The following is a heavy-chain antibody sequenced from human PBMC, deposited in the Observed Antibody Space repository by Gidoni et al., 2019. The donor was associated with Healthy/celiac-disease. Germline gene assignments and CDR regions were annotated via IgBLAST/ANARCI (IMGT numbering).Heavy chain of an antibody. D-gene: IGHD6-13*01. CDR1: GDSVSSTSAA. CDR2: TYYRSKWYN. V-gene: IGHV6-1*01. J-gene: IGHJ3*02. Sequence: QVQLQQSGPGLVKPSQTLSLTCALSGDSVSSTSAAWNWIMQSPSRVLEWLGRTYYRSKWYNEYAVSVKSRITLNPDTSKNQFSLQLNSVTPEDTAVYYCARSRAGSSSWHDAFDIWGQGTMVTVSS. CDR3: ARSRAGSSSWHDAFDI.